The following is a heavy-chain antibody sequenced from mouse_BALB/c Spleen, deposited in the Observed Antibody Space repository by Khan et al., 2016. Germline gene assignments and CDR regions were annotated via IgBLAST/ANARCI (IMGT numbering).Heavy chain of an antibody. CDR1: GFNIKDTY. Sequence: VRLQQSGAELVKPGASVKVSCTASGFNIKDTYMHWVKQRPEQGLEWIGKIDPANGNSKYDPKFQGRATITADTSSNTAYLQLSTLTSEDTAVXYCARSGYDLYYCVMDYWGQGTSVTVSS. CDR3: ARSGYDLYYCVMDY. D-gene: IGHD2-2*01. CDR2: IDPANGNS. V-gene: IGHV14-3*02. J-gene: IGHJ4*01.